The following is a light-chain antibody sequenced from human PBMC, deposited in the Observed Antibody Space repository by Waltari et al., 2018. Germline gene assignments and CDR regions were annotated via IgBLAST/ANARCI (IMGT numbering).Light chain of an antibody. J-gene: IGKJ4*01. CDR2: WAS. CDR1: QSVLSSSNNKNY. Sequence: DIVMTQSPDSLAVSLGERATIDCKSSQSVLSSSNNKNYLAWYQQKPRQPPKLLISWASTRESGVPDRFSGSGSGTDFTLTISSLQAEDVAVYYCQQYYSTPLTFGGGTK. CDR3: QQYYSTPLT. V-gene: IGKV4-1*01.